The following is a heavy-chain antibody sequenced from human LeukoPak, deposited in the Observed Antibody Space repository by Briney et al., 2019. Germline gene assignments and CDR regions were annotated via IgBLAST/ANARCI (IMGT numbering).Heavy chain of an antibody. D-gene: IGHD5-18*01. CDR3: ARERDTAMGNDAFDI. CDR1: GFTFSSYT. Sequence: GGSLRLSCTASGFTFSSYTMSWVRQAPGKGLEWVSSISSSSSYIYYADSVKGRFTISRDNAKNSLYLQMNSLRAEDTAVYYCARERDTAMGNDAFDIWGQGTMVTVSS. V-gene: IGHV3-21*01. CDR2: ISSSSSYI. J-gene: IGHJ3*02.